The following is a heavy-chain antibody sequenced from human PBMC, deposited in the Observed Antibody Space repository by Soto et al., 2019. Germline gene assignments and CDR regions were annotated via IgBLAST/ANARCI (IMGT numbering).Heavy chain of an antibody. CDR2: ISYDGSNK. CDR3: ARESDY. V-gene: IGHV3-30-3*01. J-gene: IGHJ4*02. CDR1: GFTFSSYT. Sequence: QVPLVESGGGVVQPGRSLRLSCAASGFTFSSYTMHWVRQAPGKGLEWVAVISYDGSNKYYADSVKGRFTISRDNSKNTLYLQMNSLRAEDTAVYYCARESDYWGQGTLVTVSS.